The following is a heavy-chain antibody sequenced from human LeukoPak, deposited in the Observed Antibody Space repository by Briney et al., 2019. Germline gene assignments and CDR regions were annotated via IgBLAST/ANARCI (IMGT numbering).Heavy chain of an antibody. Sequence: GGSLRLSRAASGFTFSDSEMNWVRQAPGKGLDWVSYISASGSTIYYADSVKGRFTISRDNAKNSLYLQMNSLRAEDTAVYYCARIRGDIYGDQPDYWGQGTLVTVSS. V-gene: IGHV3-48*03. CDR2: ISASGSTI. CDR3: ARIRGDIYGDQPDY. CDR1: GFTFSDSE. D-gene: IGHD4-17*01. J-gene: IGHJ4*02.